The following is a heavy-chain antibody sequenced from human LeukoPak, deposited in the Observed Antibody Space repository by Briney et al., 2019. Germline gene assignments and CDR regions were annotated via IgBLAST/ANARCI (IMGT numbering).Heavy chain of an antibody. D-gene: IGHD3-22*01. V-gene: IGHV3-15*01. J-gene: IGHJ5*02. CDR1: GFTFSNAW. CDR2: IKSKTDGGTT. CDR3: TTVASSTMIVVATPMGYDP. Sequence: KPGGSLRLSCAASGFTFSNAWMSWVRQAPGKGLEWVGRIKSKTDGGTTDYAAPVKGRFTISRDDSKNTLYLQMNSLKTEDTAVYYCTTVASSTMIVVATPMGYDPWGQGTLVTVSS.